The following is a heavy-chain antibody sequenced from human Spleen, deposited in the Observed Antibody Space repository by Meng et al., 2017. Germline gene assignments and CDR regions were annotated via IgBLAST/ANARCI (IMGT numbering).Heavy chain of an antibody. Sequence: EVQLVESGGGLVQPGGSLRLSCAASGFTLSGYWMIWVRQAPGKGLVWVSRINNDGSTAHYADSVKGRFTISRDNAKNTVYLQMNSLRGEDTALYYCGRDNWGIPDYWGQGTLVTVSS. J-gene: IGHJ4*02. CDR2: INNDGSTA. D-gene: IGHD7-27*01. CDR1: GFTLSGYW. V-gene: IGHV3-74*01. CDR3: GRDNWGIPDY.